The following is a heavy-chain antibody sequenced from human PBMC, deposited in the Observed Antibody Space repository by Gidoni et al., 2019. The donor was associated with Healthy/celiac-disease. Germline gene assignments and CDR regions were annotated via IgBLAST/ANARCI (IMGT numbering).Heavy chain of an antibody. Sequence: GRFTISRDNSKNTLYLQMNSLRAEDTAVYYCARKGAAAGTQRYNWFDPWGQGTLVTVSS. CDR3: ARKGAAAGTQRYNWFDP. J-gene: IGHJ5*02. V-gene: IGHV3-30*07. D-gene: IGHD6-13*01.